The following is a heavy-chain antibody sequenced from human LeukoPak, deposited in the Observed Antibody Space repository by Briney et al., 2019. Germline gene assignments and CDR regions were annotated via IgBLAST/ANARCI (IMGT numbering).Heavy chain of an antibody. CDR2: ISWNSGSI. V-gene: IGHV3-9*01. D-gene: IGHD5-12*01. Sequence: GGSLRLSCAASGFTFDDYAMHWVRQAPGKGLEWVSGISWNSGSIGYADSVKGRFTISRDNSKNTLYLQMNSLRAEDTAVYYCARRATGDAFDIWGQGTMVTVSS. CDR3: ARRATGDAFDI. J-gene: IGHJ3*02. CDR1: GFTFDDYA.